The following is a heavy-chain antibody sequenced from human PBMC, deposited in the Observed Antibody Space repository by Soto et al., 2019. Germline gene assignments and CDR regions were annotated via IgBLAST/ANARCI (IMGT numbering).Heavy chain of an antibody. CDR2: ISYDGSNK. CDR1: GFTFSSYA. V-gene: IGHV3-30-3*01. CDR3: AREGSRRYYYYGMDV. J-gene: IGHJ6*02. Sequence: GGSLRLSCAASGFTFSSYAMHWVRQAPGKGLEWVAVISYDGSNKYYAGSVKGRFTISRDNSKNTLYLQMNSLRAEDTAVYYCAREGSRRYYYYGMDVWGQGTTVTVSS.